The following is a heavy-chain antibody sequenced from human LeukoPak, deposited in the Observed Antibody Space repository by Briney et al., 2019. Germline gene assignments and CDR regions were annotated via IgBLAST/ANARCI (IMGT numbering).Heavy chain of an antibody. J-gene: IGHJ4*02. Sequence: GGSLRLSCAASGFTFSSYGMHWVRQAPGKGLEWVAVISYDGSNKYYADSVKGRFTISRDNSKNTLYLQMNSLRAEDTAVYYCAKVGGELSHGGDYWGQGTLVTVSS. CDR1: GFTFSSYG. CDR2: ISYDGSNK. V-gene: IGHV3-30*18. D-gene: IGHD3-16*02. CDR3: AKVGGELSHGGDY.